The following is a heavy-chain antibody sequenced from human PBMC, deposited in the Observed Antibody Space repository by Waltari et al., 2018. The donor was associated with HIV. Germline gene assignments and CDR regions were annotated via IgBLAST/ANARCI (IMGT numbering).Heavy chain of an antibody. J-gene: IGHJ4*02. Sequence: QVQLVQSGAEVKKPGSSVKVPCEASGGPFSTYPISWVRPAPGQGLEWMGVILPIFGVSNYAQKFKGRVTITADESMSTAYMELSSLRSEDTAVYYCARDLGAGSLRGTLWGQGTLVIVSS. V-gene: IGHV1-69*01. CDR2: ILPIFGVS. CDR1: GGPFSTYP. D-gene: IGHD3-10*01. CDR3: ARDLGAGSLRGTL.